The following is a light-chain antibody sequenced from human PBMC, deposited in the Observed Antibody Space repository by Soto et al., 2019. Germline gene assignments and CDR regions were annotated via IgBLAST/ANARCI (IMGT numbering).Light chain of an antibody. CDR3: LSYTTSSTLV. CDR1: SSDVGGYIY. J-gene: IGLJ7*01. CDR2: EVT. Sequence: QSVLTQPASVSGSPGQSITISCTGTSSDVGGYIYVSWYQQHPGKVPKLMIYEVTNRPSGVSNRFSGSKSGNTASLTISGLQADDEADYYCLSYTTSSTLVFGSGTQLTVL. V-gene: IGLV2-14*01.